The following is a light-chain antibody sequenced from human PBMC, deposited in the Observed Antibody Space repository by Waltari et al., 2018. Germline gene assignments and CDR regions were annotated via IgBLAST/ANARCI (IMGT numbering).Light chain of an antibody. CDR2: AAS. V-gene: IGKV3-20*01. CDR1: HSVSSNN. J-gene: IGKJ1*01. Sequence: EIVLTQSPGTXSLSPGDRATLSCRASHSVSSNNLAWYQQKPGQAPRLLIYAASSRATGITDRFSGSGSGTDFTLTISRVEPEDFAVYYCQQYANSPRTFGQGTKVEIK. CDR3: QQYANSPRT.